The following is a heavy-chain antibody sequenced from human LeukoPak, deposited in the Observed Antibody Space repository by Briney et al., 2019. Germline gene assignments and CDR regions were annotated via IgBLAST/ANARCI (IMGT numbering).Heavy chain of an antibody. D-gene: IGHD4-17*01. V-gene: IGHV1-2*02. CDR1: GYTFTGYY. CDR3: ARVNGDYHNWFDP. CDR2: INPNSGGT. J-gene: IGHJ5*02. Sequence: GASVKVSCKASGYTFTGYYMHWVRQAPGQGLEWMGWINPNSGGTNYAQKFQGRVTITTDESTSTAYMELSSLRSEDTAVYYCARVNGDYHNWFDPWGQGTLVTVSS.